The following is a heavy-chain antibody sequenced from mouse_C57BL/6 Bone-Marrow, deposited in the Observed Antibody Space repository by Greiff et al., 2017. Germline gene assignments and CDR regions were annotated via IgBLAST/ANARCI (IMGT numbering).Heavy chain of an antibody. CDR3: ASIYYGYDGSY. CDR1: EYEFPSHD. D-gene: IGHD2-2*01. V-gene: IGHV5-2*01. CDR2: INSDGGST. Sequence: VQLKGSGGGLVQPGESLKLSCESNEYEFPSHDMSWVRKTPEKRLELVAAINSDGGSTYYPDTMERRFIISRDNTKKTLYLQMSSLRSEDTALYYCASIYYGYDGSYWGQGTLVTVSA. J-gene: IGHJ3*01.